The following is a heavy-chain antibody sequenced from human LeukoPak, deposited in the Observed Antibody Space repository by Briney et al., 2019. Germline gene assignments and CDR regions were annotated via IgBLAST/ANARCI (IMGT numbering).Heavy chain of an antibody. Sequence: SETLSLTCAVSGGSISSSNWWSWIRQPPGKGLEWIGEIYHSGSTNYNPSLKSRVTISVDTSKNQFSLKLSSVTAADTAVYYCARTTEGGYTYDYFYYYYMDVWGKGTTVTISS. J-gene: IGHJ6*03. V-gene: IGHV4-4*02. CDR1: GGSISSSNW. CDR2: IYHSGST. CDR3: ARTTEGGYTYDYFYYYYMDV. D-gene: IGHD5-18*01.